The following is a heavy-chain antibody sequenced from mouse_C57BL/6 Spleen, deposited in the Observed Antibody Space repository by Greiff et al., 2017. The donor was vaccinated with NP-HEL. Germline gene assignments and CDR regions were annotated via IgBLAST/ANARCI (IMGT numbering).Heavy chain of an antibody. J-gene: IGHJ4*01. Sequence: QVQLQQPGAELVMPGASVKLSCKASGYTFTSYWMHWVKQRPGQGLEWIGAIDPSDSYTNYNQKFKGKSTLTVDKSSSTADMQLSSLTSEDSAVYYCARSGYSNYERNAMDYWGQGTSVTVSS. V-gene: IGHV1-69*01. D-gene: IGHD2-5*01. CDR1: GYTFTSYW. CDR3: ARSGYSNYERNAMDY. CDR2: IDPSDSYT.